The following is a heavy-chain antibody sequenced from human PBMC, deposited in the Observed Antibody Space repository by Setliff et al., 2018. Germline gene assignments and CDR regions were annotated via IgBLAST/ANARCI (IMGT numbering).Heavy chain of an antibody. CDR1: GGSISSYY. CDR2: IYIGGSA. V-gene: IGHV4-4*07. Sequence: AETLSLTCTDSGGSISSYYWSWIRQPAGKGLEWIGHIYIGGSANYNPARKSRVTMSIDKSKNQFSLKLNAVTAADIAVYYFAREQWLDPPGYYYMDVWAKGTTVTVS. J-gene: IGHJ6*03. D-gene: IGHD6-19*01. CDR3: AREQWLDPPGYYYMDV.